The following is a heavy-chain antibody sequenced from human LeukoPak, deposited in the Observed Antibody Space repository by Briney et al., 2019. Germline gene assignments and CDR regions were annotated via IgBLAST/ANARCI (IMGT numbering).Heavy chain of an antibody. J-gene: IGHJ3*02. CDR3: AKVTPGDYGAFDI. CDR2: ISYDGSNK. CDR1: GFTFSSYA. V-gene: IGHV3-30-3*01. Sequence: QPGRSLRLSCAASGFTFSSYAMHWVRQAPGKGLEWVAVISYDGSNKYYADSVKGRFTISRDNSKNTLYLQMNSLRAEDTALYYCAKVTPGDYGAFDIWGQGTMVTVSS. D-gene: IGHD4-17*01.